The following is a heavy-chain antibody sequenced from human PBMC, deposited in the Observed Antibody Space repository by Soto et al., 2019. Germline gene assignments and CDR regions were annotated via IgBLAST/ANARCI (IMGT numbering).Heavy chain of an antibody. CDR1: GGSISSSNW. J-gene: IGHJ6*02. CDR3: ARIGYYHYGMDV. V-gene: IGHV4-4*02. Sequence: SETLSLTCAVSGGSISSSNWWSWVRQPPGKGLEWIGEIYHSGSTNYNPSLKGRVTISVDKSKNQFSLKLSSVTAADTAVYYCARIGYYHYGMDVWGQGTTVTVSS. CDR2: IYHSGST.